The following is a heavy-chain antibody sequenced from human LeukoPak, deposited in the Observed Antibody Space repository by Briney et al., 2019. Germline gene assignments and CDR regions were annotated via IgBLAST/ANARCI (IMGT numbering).Heavy chain of an antibody. Sequence: SETLSLTCAVYGGSFSGYYWSWIRQPAGKGLEWIGRIYTSGSTNYNPSLKSRVTISVDTSKNQFSLKLSSVTAADTAVYYCARDGFTRGNYYYYYMDVWGKGTTVTISS. V-gene: IGHV4-4*07. CDR1: GGSFSGYY. D-gene: IGHD3-16*01. J-gene: IGHJ6*03. CDR3: ARDGFTRGNYYYYYMDV. CDR2: IYTSGST.